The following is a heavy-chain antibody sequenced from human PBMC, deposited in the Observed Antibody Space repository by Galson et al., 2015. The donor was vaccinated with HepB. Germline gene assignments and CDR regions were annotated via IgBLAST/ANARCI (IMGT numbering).Heavy chain of an antibody. CDR3: AKDLITIFWQADLDV. J-gene: IGHJ6*04. CDR1: GFTFSSYG. CDR2: ISYDGSNK. D-gene: IGHD3-9*01. V-gene: IGHV3-30*18. Sequence: SLRLSCAASGFTFSSYGMHWVRQAPGKGLEWVAVISYDGSNKYYADSVKGRFTISRDNSKNTLYLQMNSLRAEDTAVYYCAKDLITIFWQADLDVWGKGTTVTVSS.